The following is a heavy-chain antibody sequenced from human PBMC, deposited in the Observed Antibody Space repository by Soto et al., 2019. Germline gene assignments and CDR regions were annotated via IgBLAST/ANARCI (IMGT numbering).Heavy chain of an antibody. J-gene: IGHJ4*02. Sequence: ASVKVSCKASGYTFTSYGISWVRQAPGQGLEWMGWMSAYNGNTNYAQKLQGRVTMTTDTSATSVYMELSSLTSDDTAVYYCAREAPSAYNFDFWGLGTLVTVSS. CDR2: MSAYNGNT. CDR1: GYTFTSYG. D-gene: IGHD1-1*01. CDR3: AREAPSAYNFDF. V-gene: IGHV1-18*01.